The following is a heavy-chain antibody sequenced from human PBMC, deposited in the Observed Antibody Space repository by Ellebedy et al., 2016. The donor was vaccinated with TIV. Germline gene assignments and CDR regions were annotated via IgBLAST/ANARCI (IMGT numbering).Heavy chain of an antibody. V-gene: IGHV3-30*03. D-gene: IGHD1-1*01. J-gene: IGHJ6*02. CDR2: ISYDGSNK. CDR1: GFTFSSYG. CDR3: ARKRSGNYYYYYGMDV. Sequence: GGSLRLXXAASGFTFSSYGMHWVRQAPGKGLEWVAVISYDGSNKYYADSVKGRFTISRDNSKNTLYLQMNSLRAEDTAVYYCARKRSGNYYYYYGMDVWGQGTTVTVSS.